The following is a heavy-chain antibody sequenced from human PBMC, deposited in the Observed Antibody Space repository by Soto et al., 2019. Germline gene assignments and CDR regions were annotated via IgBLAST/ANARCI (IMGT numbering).Heavy chain of an antibody. Sequence: LRLSCAASGFTFSAYAMSWVRQAPGKVLEWVSAISGSGGSTYYADSVKGRLTISRDNSKDTLYLQMNSLRAEDTAVYYCAKRASSGYYHSPPRHWGQGTLVTVSS. D-gene: IGHD3-9*01. V-gene: IGHV3-23*01. CDR3: AKRASSGYYHSPPRH. CDR2: ISGSGGST. J-gene: IGHJ1*01. CDR1: GFTFSAYA.